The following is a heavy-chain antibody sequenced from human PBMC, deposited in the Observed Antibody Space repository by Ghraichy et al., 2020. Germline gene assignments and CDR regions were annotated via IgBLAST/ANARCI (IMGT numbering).Heavy chain of an antibody. J-gene: IGHJ3*02. CDR3: AREVAAADSYDAFDI. Sequence: SETLSLTCTVSGGSISSYYWSWIRQPPGKGLEWIGYIYYSGSTNYNPSLKSRVTISVDTSKNQFSLKLSSVTAADTAVYYCAREVAAADSYDAFDIWGQGTMVTVSS. CDR2: IYYSGST. CDR1: GGSISSYY. D-gene: IGHD6-13*01. V-gene: IGHV4-59*01.